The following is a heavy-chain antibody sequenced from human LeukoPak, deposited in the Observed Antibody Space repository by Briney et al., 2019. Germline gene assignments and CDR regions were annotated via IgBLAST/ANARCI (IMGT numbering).Heavy chain of an antibody. CDR3: ARSRHDHGDLYGSDYGMDV. V-gene: IGHV3-30*04. J-gene: IGHJ6*02. D-gene: IGHD4-17*01. CDR2: ISYDGSNK. CDR1: GFTFSSYA. Sequence: GRSLRLSCAASGFTFSSYAMHWVRQAPGKGLEWVAVISYDGSNKYYAASVKGRFTISRDNSKNTLYLQMNSLRAEDTAVYYCARSRHDHGDLYGSDYGMDVWGQGTTVTVSS.